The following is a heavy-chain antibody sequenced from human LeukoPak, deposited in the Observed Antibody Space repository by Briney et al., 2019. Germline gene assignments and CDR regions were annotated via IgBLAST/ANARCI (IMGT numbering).Heavy chain of an antibody. V-gene: IGHV1-46*01. J-gene: IGHJ6*03. CDR2: INPSGGST. CDR1: GYTFTSYF. D-gene: IGHD2-2*02. Sequence: GASVKVSCKASGYTFTSYFMHWVRQAPGQGLEWMGVINPSGGSTSYAQKFQGRVTMTRDMSTSTVYMELSSLRSEDTAVYYCARVAAEIGVEPAAIGFGWLRRDYYYMDVWGKGTTVTVSS. CDR3: ARVAAEIGVEPAAIGFGWLRRDYYYMDV.